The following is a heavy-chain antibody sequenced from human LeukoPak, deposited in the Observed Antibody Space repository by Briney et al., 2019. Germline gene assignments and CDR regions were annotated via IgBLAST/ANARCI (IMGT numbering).Heavy chain of an antibody. CDR1: GFTFSSFD. V-gene: IGHV3-21*01. J-gene: IGHJ6*04. D-gene: IGHD3-10*01. CDR3: ARAVGHGSGSPRMDV. CDR2: ISTSSRYI. Sequence: PGGSLRLSCAASGFTFSSFDMNWVRQAPGKGLEWVSSISTSSRYIYYRDSVKGRFTVSRDDAKNSLYLQMNSLRAEDTAVYYCARAVGHGSGSPRMDVWGKGTTVTVSS.